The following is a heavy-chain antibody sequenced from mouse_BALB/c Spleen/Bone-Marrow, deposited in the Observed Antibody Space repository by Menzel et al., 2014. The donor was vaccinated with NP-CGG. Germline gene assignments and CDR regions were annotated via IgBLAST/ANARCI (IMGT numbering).Heavy chain of an antibody. CDR1: GFNIKDTY. V-gene: IGHV14-3*02. CDR3: TRGLGWDY. Sequence: VQLQQPGAELVKPGASVKLSCTASGFNIKDTYIHWVKQRPEQGLEWIGRIDPANGNTKSDPKFQGKVTITADTSSNTAYLQLSSLTSEDTAVFYCTRGLGWDYWGQGTTLTVSS. J-gene: IGHJ2*01. CDR2: IDPANGNT. D-gene: IGHD4-1*01.